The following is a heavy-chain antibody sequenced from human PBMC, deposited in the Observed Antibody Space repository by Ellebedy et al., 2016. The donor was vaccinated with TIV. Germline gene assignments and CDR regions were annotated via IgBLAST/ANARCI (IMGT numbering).Heavy chain of an antibody. Sequence: ASVKVSCKASGGIFRSYAFSWVRQAPGQGLEWMGGIIPMFSTPHYAQRFQGTVAITADESTTTVYMELRSLRSEDTAVYFCARGGVQTPGEIDSWGQGTLVTVSS. D-gene: IGHD3-10*01. CDR1: GGIFRSYA. V-gene: IGHV1-69*13. CDR2: IIPMFSTP. CDR3: ARGGVQTPGEIDS. J-gene: IGHJ4*02.